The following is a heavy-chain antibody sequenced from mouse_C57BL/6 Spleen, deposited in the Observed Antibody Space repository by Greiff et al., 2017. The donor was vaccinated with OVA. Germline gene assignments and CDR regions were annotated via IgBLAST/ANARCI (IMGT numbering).Heavy chain of an antibody. D-gene: IGHD2-4*01. CDR3: TRSDYGGYAMDY. J-gene: IGHJ4*01. CDR1: GYTFTDYE. CDR2: IDPETGGT. Sequence: VQLQQSGAELVRPGASVTLSCKASGYTFTDYEMHWVKQTPVHGLEWIGAIDPETGGTAYNQKFKGKAILTADKSSSTAYMELRSLTSEDSAVYYCTRSDYGGYAMDYWGQGTSVTVSS. V-gene: IGHV1-15*01.